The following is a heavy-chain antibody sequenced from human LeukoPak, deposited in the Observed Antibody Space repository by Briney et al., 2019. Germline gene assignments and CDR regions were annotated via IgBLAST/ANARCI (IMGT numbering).Heavy chain of an antibody. D-gene: IGHD6-13*01. V-gene: IGHV4-4*07. CDR2: IYTSGST. J-gene: IGHJ3*02. CDR1: GGSISSYY. CDR3: ARDHSRRGRIAALEGPGAFDI. Sequence: ASETLSLTCTVSGGSISSYYWSWIRQPAGKGLEWIGRIYTSGSTNYNPSLKSRVTMSVDTSKNQFSLKLSSVTAADTAVYYCARDHSRRGRIAALEGPGAFDIWGQGTMVTVSS.